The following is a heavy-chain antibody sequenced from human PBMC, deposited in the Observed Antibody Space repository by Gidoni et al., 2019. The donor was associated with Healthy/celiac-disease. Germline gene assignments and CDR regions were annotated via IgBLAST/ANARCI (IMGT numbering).Heavy chain of an antibody. CDR2: ISYDGSNK. V-gene: IGHV3-30*18. Sequence: QVQLVESGGGVVQPGRSLRLSCAASGFTFSSYGMHWVRQAPGKGLEWVAVISYDGSNKYYADSVKGRFTISRDNSKNTLYLQMNSLRAEDTAVYYCAKSGYSGYEHEYYFDYWGQGTLVTVSS. CDR3: AKSGYSGYEHEYYFDY. D-gene: IGHD5-12*01. CDR1: GFTFSSYG. J-gene: IGHJ4*02.